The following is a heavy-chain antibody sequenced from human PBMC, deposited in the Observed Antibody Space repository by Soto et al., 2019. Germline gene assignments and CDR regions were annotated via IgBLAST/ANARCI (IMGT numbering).Heavy chain of an antibody. J-gene: IGHJ4*02. CDR2: ITEDGSIT. CDR1: GFTFSRFW. D-gene: IGHD3-10*01. CDR3: ATLNSFGSDY. V-gene: IGHV3-74*01. Sequence: EVQLVESGGGLVQPGGSLRLSCAASGFTFSRFWMHWVRQAPGKGLVWVSRITEDGSITTYADSVKGRFTIYRDNAKNTVYLQINSLRAEDTAVYYCATLNSFGSDYWGQGTVVTVSS.